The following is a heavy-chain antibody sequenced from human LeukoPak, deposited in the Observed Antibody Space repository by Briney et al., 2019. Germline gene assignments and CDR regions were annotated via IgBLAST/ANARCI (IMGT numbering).Heavy chain of an antibody. Sequence: GGSLRLSCAASGFTFSSYEMNWVRQAPGKGLEWVSYISSSGSTIYYADSVKGRFTISRDNAKNSLYLHMNSLRAEDTAVYYCAGAADCSGGSCYYYYMDVWGKGTTVTVSS. D-gene: IGHD2-15*01. CDR2: ISSSGSTI. J-gene: IGHJ6*03. V-gene: IGHV3-48*03. CDR3: AGAADCSGGSCYYYYMDV. CDR1: GFTFSSYE.